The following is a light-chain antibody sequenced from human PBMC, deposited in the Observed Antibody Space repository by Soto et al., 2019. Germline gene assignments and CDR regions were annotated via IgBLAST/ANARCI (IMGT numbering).Light chain of an antibody. CDR3: QQYGSLSWT. V-gene: IGKV3-20*01. CDR1: QSVSSNY. J-gene: IGKJ1*01. CDR2: GAS. Sequence: DIVLTQSPGTLSLSPGERATLSCRASQSVSSNYLAWYQQKTGQAPRLLIYGASTRATGVPDRFSGSGSGTDFTLTISRLEPEDFAVYHWQQYGSLSWTVGQGTKVEIK.